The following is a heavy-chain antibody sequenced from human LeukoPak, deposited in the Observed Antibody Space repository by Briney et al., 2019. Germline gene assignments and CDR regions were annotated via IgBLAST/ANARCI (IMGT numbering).Heavy chain of an antibody. CDR3: ASPYCSGGSCYSLYGY. J-gene: IGHJ4*02. CDR1: GGSFSGYY. CDR2: INHSGST. V-gene: IGHV4-34*01. D-gene: IGHD2-15*01. Sequence: PSETLSLTCAVYGGSFSGYYWSWIRQPPGKGLEWIGEINHSGSTNYNPSLKSRVTISVDTSKNQFSLKLSSVTAADTAVYYCASPYCSGGSCYSLYGYWGQGTLVTVSS.